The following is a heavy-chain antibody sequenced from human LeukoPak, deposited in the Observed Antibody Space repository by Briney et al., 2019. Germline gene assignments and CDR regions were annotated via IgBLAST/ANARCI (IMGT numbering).Heavy chain of an antibody. CDR3: ARLYGNFQNYYDY. CDR2: IYYSGST. V-gene: IGHV4-39*07. Sequence: SETLSLTCTVSGGSISSISYYWGWTRQPPGKGLEWIGHIYYSGSTFYNPSLKGRVTISVDTSKNQFSLKLRSVTAADTAMFYCARLYGNFQNYYDYWGQGTLVAVSS. J-gene: IGHJ4*02. D-gene: IGHD1-7*01. CDR1: GGSISSISYY.